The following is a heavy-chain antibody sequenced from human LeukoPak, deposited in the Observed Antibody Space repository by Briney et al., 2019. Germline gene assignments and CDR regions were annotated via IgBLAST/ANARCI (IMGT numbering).Heavy chain of an antibody. CDR2: ISAGGGST. J-gene: IGHJ4*02. CDR1: GFTFSSYA. V-gene: IGHV3-23*01. CDR3: AKGWRVAGTGGPGGTFDY. D-gene: IGHD6-19*01. Sequence: GGSLRLSCAASGFTFSSYAMRWVRQAPGKGLEWVSAISAGGGSTYYADSVKGRFTLHRDNSKNTLSLTVNRLRPEDTATHYCAKGWRVAGTGGPGGTFDYWGQGTLVTVYS.